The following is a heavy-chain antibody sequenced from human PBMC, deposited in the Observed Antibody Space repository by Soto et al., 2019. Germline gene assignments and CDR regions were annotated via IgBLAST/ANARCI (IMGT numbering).Heavy chain of an antibody. CDR3: AREGGPIFAVDKFAC. CDR2: ISYNGRT. Sequence: QVQLQESGPGLVKPSQTLSLICSVSGGSVTSGNYYWSWIRQPPGKGLEWIGYISYNGRTNYNPSVKSRLDISIDTSKHQFSLKLSAVTAEDTAVYYCAREGGPIFAVDKFACWGQGTLVTVSS. CDR1: GGSVTSGNYY. J-gene: IGHJ4*02. V-gene: IGHV4-61*01. D-gene: IGHD3-3*01.